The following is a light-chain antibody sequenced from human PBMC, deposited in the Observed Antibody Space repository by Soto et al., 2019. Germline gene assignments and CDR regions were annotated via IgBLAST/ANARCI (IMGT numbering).Light chain of an antibody. CDR3: QQSYDTPIT. Sequence: DIQMTQSPSSLAASVGDRVTITGRASQSITTFINWYQHKPGRDPKILIYGKSNLLSGVPSRFSGSGSVTDVAHTITGRQSDDFGSYYCQQSYDTPITFGQGTRLEI. CDR1: QSITTF. V-gene: IGKV1-39*01. CDR2: GKS. J-gene: IGKJ5*01.